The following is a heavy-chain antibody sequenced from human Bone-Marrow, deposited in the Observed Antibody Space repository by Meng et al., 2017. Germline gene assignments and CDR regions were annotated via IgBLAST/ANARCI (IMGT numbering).Heavy chain of an antibody. CDR2: IKQDGSDE. J-gene: IGHJ4*02. CDR1: GFIFKDYS. D-gene: IGHD7-27*01. Sequence: GESLKISCAASGFIFKDYSMTWVRQAPGKGLEWVANIKQDGSDEYYVDSVKGRFTISRDNAKNSLYLQMNSLRAEDTAVYYCARENWGFYDYWGQGTLVTVSS. CDR3: ARENWGFYDY. V-gene: IGHV3-7*01.